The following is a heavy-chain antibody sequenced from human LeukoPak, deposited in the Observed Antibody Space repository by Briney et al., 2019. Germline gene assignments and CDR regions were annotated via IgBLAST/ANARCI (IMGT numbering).Heavy chain of an antibody. CDR2: ISAYNGNT. J-gene: IGHJ4*02. Sequence: ASVKVSCKASGYTFTSYGISWVRQAPGQGLEWMGWISAYNGNTNYAQKLQGRVTMTTDTSTSTAYMELRSLRSDDTAVYYCARDGGAGYQLLYGFDWIEFDYWGQGALVTVSS. D-gene: IGHD2-2*02. V-gene: IGHV1-18*01. CDR3: ARDGGAGYQLLYGFDWIEFDY. CDR1: GYTFTSYG.